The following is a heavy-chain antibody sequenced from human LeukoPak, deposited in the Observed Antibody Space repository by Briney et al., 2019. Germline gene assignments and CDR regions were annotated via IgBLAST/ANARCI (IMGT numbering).Heavy chain of an antibody. D-gene: IGHD2-2*01. CDR1: GFTFSSYY. V-gene: IGHV3-53*01. J-gene: IGHJ6*02. Sequence: GGSLRLSCAASGFTFSSYYMSWVRQAPGKGLEWVSIIHSGGTTNYVDSVKGRFTISRDNSRNTLYLQMNSLRAEDTAVYYCARDCSSSCSPYYGMDVWGQGTTVTVSS. CDR2: IHSGGTT. CDR3: ARDCSSSCSPYYGMDV.